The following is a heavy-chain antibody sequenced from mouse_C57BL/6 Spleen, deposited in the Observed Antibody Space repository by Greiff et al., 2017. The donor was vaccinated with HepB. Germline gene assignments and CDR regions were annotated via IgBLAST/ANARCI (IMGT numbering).Heavy chain of an antibody. V-gene: IGHV1-81*01. J-gene: IGHJ1*03. CDR3: ARPYSDGGYFDV. CDR2: IYPRSGNT. D-gene: IGHD2-10*01. CDR1: GYTFPSYG. Sequence: QVQLQQSGAELARPGASVKLSCKASGYTFPSYGISWVKQRTGQGLEWIGEIYPRSGNTYYNEKFKGKATLTADKSSSTAYMELRSLTSEDSAVYFCARPYSDGGYFDVWGTGTTVTVSS.